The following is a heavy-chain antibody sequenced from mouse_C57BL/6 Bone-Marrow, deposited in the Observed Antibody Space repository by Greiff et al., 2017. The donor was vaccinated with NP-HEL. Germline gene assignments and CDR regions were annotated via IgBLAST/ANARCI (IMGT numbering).Heavy chain of an antibody. CDR3: TREELLGFAY. CDR2: ISSGGDYI. Sequence: EVQGVESGEGLVKPGGSLKLSCAASGFTFSSYAMSWVRQTPEKRLEWVAYISSGGDYIYYADTVKGRFTISRDNARNTLYLQMSSLKSEDTAMYYCTREELLGFAYWGQGTLVTVSA. V-gene: IGHV5-9-1*02. J-gene: IGHJ3*01. CDR1: GFTFSSYA. D-gene: IGHD2-1*01.